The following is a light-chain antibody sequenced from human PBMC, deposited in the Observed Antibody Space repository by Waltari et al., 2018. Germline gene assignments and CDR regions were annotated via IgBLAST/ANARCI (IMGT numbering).Light chain of an antibody. V-gene: IGLV2-14*03. CDR1: TSDGGGCNH. J-gene: IGLJ3*02. Sequence: SAQTTPASVHGPLGQSVTNSCPGTTSDGGGCNHVSWYHHHPGKAPKHIIHDVSERPSGVSNRFSGAKSGNTASLTISGLQADDETEYYCHSFTSSTTWVFGGGTKVTVL. CDR3: HSFTSSTTWV. CDR2: DVS.